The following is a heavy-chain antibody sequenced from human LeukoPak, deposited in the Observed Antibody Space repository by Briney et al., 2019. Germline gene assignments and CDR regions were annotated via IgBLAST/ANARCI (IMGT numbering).Heavy chain of an antibody. CDR1: GLTFSSYS. CDR2: ISSSSSYI. Sequence: GGSLRLSCAASGLTFSSYSMNWVRQAPGKGLEWVSSISSSSSYIYYADSVKGRFTISRDNAKNSLYLQMNSLRAEDTAVYYCARDHAFSYYYYYMDVWGKGTTVTVSS. V-gene: IGHV3-21*01. J-gene: IGHJ6*03. D-gene: IGHD3-3*01. CDR3: ARDHAFSYYYYYMDV.